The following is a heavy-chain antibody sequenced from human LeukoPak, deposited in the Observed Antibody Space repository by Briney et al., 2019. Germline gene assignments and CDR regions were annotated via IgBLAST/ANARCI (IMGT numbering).Heavy chain of an antibody. CDR3: ARSYGSGINDFDY. J-gene: IGHJ4*02. D-gene: IGHD3-10*01. V-gene: IGHV4-59*01. CDR2: IYYSGST. Sequence: SETLSLTCTVSGGSISSYYWSWIPQPPGKGLEWIGYIYYSGSTNYNPSLKSRVTISVDTSKNQFSLKLSSVTAADTAVYYCARSYGSGINDFDYWGQGTLVTVSS. CDR1: GGSISSYY.